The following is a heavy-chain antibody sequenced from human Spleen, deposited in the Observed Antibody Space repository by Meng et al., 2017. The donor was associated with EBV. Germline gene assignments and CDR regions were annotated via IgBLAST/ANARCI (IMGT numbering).Heavy chain of an antibody. CDR3: ARDAFGLRGDWSDP. CDR1: GYTFTDYA. Sequence: QVQLVQSGSELKKPGASVMVSCKASGYTFTDYAMNWVRQVPGQGLEWVGWISAHNDDTKYAQKFQGRVTMTTDTSTTTTYMEMTSLRSDDTAVYYCARDAFGLRGDWSDPWGQGTLVTVSS. J-gene: IGHJ5*01. D-gene: IGHD5-12*01. V-gene: IGHV1-18*01. CDR2: ISAHNDDT.